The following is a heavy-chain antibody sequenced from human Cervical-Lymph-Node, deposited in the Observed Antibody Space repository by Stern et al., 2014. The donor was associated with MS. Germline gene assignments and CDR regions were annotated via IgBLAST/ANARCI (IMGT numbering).Heavy chain of an antibody. Sequence: QVTLKESGPTLVKPTQTLTLTCTFSGFSLSTSGVGVGWIRQPTGKALEWLAHIYWADANSDSPYLQSRVPITKETSPNQQVLTMTNMDPVDTATYYCAHRHGAVAAFDYWGQGTLVTVSS. V-gene: IGHV2-5*02. CDR2: IYWADAN. D-gene: IGHD6-19*01. CDR1: GFSLSTSGVG. CDR3: AHRHGAVAAFDY. J-gene: IGHJ4*02.